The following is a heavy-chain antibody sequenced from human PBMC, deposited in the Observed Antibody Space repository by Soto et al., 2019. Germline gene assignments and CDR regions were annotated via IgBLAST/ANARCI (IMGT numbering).Heavy chain of an antibody. V-gene: IGHV3-33*01. D-gene: IGHD3-22*01. CDR1: GFTFSSYG. CDR2: IWYDGSNK. J-gene: IGHJ4*02. CDR3: ARDQYHYHDSSGSVYY. Sequence: QVQLVESGGGVVQPGRSLRLSCAASGFTFSSYGMHWVRQAPGKGLEWVAVIWYDGSNKYYADSVKGRFTISRDNSKNTLYLKKHNLRAEDTPVYYCARDQYHYHDSSGSVYYWGQGTLVTVSS.